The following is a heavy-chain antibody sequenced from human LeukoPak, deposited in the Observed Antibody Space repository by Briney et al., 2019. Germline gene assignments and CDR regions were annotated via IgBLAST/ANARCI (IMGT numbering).Heavy chain of an antibody. CDR3: ARGGSTYYYDSSGYI. D-gene: IGHD3-22*01. CDR2: IRSSGSTI. Sequence: TGGSLRLSCAAPGFTFSSYEINWVRPAPGKGLEWVSYIRSSGSTIYYADSVKGRFTISRDNAKNSLYLQMNSLRAEDTAVYYCARGGSTYYYDSSGYIWGQGTLVTVSS. V-gene: IGHV3-48*03. CDR1: GFTFSSYE. J-gene: IGHJ4*02.